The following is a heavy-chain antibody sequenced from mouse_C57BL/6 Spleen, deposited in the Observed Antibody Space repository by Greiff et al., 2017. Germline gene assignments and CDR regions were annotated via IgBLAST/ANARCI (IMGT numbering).Heavy chain of an antibody. Sequence: EVQLQESGPGLVKPSQSLSLPCSVPGYSITSGYYWYWIRQFPGNKLEWMGYISYDGSNNSNPSLKNRISITRATSKNQLFLKLNSVTTEDTATYYCARKYYGSTYAMDYWGQGTSVTVSS. CDR2: ISYDGSN. D-gene: IGHD1-1*01. V-gene: IGHV3-6*01. CDR1: GYSITSGYY. J-gene: IGHJ4*01. CDR3: ARKYYGSTYAMDY.